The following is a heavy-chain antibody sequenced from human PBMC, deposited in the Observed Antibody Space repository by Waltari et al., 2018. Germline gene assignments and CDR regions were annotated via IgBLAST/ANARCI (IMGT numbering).Heavy chain of an antibody. CDR3: AREGYTSGRAGNFDY. Sequence: LVEYGGDVVQSGRSLRLSCTCSRSAFKNDNMNWVRQAPGKGLEWVSAMSFDGYSKYYADSVRGRFTISRDDSLKTVYLQLDSLRLEDTAIYYCAREGYTSGRAGNFDYWGQGTLVTVSS. D-gene: IGHD2-15*01. V-gene: IGHV3-30-3*01. J-gene: IGHJ4*02. CDR2: MSFDGYSK. CDR1: RSAFKNDN.